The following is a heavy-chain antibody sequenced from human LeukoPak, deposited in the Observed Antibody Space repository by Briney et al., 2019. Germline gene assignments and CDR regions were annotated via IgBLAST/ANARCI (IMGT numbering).Heavy chain of an antibody. Sequence: SVHVSCQASGGILSSYAISWVRQAPGQGLEWMGRINPILGIANYAQKFQGRLTIHPDQSTSTAYLELSSRRPEDTAGYYCARGWPAHKPGYYLGICGQGTMVTDSS. V-gene: IGHV1-69*04. J-gene: IGHJ3*02. CDR1: GGILSSYA. CDR2: INPILGIA. CDR3: ARGWPAHKPGYYLGI. D-gene: IGHD2-15*01.